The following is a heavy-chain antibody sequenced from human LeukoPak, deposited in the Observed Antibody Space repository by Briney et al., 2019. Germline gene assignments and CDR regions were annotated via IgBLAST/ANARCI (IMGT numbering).Heavy chain of an antibody. CDR2: IYYSGIT. J-gene: IGHJ3*02. Sequence: SETLSLTCTVSGGSISSYYWNWIRQPPGKGLEWIGYIYYSGITNYNPSLKSRVTIGTSKSQFSLKLSSVTAADTALYYCARAGRWEGRPHAFDIWGRGTMVTVSS. V-gene: IGHV4-59*01. CDR3: ARAGRWEGRPHAFDI. CDR1: GGSISSYY. D-gene: IGHD1-26*01.